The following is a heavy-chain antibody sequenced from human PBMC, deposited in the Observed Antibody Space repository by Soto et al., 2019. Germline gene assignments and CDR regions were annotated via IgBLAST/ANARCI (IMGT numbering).Heavy chain of an antibody. CDR3: ARDLNLIAAAVHYYGMDV. V-gene: IGHV1-69*13. CDR1: GGTFSSYA. CDR2: IIPIFGTA. D-gene: IGHD6-13*01. J-gene: IGHJ6*02. Sequence: SVKVSCKASGGTFSSYAISWVRQAPGQGLEWMGGIIPIFGTANYAQKFQGRVTITADESTSTAYMELSSLRSEDTAMYYCARDLNLIAAAVHYYGMDVWGQGTTVTVSS.